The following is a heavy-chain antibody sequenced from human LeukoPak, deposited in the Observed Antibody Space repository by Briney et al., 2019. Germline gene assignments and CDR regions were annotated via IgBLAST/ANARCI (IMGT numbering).Heavy chain of an antibody. CDR2: INQDGSQK. V-gene: IGHV3-7*01. Sequence: PGGSLRLSCAASGFTFSSYWMSWVRQAPGKGLEWVANINQDGSQKYHVDSVKGRFTISRDNAKNSLYLQMNSLRAEDTAVYYCARDYYDSGGYYGGDYWGQGTPVTVSS. D-gene: IGHD3-22*01. CDR3: ARDYYDSGGYYGGDY. J-gene: IGHJ4*02. CDR1: GFTFSSYW.